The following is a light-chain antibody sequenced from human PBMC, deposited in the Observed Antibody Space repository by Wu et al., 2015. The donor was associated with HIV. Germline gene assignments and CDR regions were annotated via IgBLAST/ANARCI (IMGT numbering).Light chain of an antibody. V-gene: IGKV3-20*01. CDR1: QRVSSSY. CDR2: GAS. J-gene: IGKJ3*01. CDR3: QQSYSTPLA. Sequence: EIVLTQSPGTLSLSAGERATLFCRASQRVSSSYLAWYQQKPGQAPRLLIYGASSRVTGIPDRFRGSGSGTDFTLTISSLQPEDFATYYCQQSYSTPLAFGPGTKVDIK.